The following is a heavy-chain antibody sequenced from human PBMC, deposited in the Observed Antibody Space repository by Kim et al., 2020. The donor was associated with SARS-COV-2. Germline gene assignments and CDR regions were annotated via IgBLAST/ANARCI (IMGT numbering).Heavy chain of an antibody. CDR2: ISASGATI. J-gene: IGHJ4*02. Sequence: GGSLRLSCAVSGFTLSDHYMSWIRQAPGKGLEWIAYISASGATIRYADSVKGRFTISRDTGRNSLFLQIDSGRAEDTALYYCARDKGYTGFDFWGQGTRVPVSS. V-gene: IGHV3-11*01. D-gene: IGHD2-2*02. CDR1: GFTLSDHY. CDR3: ARDKGYTGFDF.